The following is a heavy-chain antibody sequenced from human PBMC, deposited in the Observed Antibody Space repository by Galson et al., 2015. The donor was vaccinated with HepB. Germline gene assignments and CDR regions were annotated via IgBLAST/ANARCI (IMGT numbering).Heavy chain of an antibody. D-gene: IGHD3-10*01. CDR2: IYWDDDK. Sequence: PALVKPTQTLTLTCTVSGFSVSTRGEGVGWIRQPPGKALEWLGLIYWDDDKYYSPSLKSRLTITKDTSKNQVVLTMTNVDPMDTATYYCAHRRPFGEGFYDSWGQGTLVIVSS. V-gene: IGHV2-5*02. CDR1: GFSVSTRGEG. CDR3: AHRRPFGEGFYDS. J-gene: IGHJ4*02.